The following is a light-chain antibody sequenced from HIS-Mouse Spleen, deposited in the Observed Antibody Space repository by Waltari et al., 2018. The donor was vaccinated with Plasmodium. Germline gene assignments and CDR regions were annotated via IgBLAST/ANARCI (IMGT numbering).Light chain of an antibody. J-gene: IGLJ3*02. V-gene: IGLV3-19*01. CDR3: NSRDSSGNHWV. Sequence: SSELTQDPAVSVALGQTVRITCQGDSLRSYYASWYQQKPGQAPVLVIYGKNNRPSGLPDRFSGSSSGNTASLTSIGAQAEDEADYYWNSRDSSGNHWVFGGGTKLTVL. CDR2: GKN. CDR1: SLRSYY.